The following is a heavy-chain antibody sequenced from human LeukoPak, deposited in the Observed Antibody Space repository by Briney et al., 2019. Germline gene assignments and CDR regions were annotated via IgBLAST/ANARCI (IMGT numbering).Heavy chain of an antibody. CDR2: IKQDGSEK. D-gene: IGHD6-6*01. CDR1: GFTFSSYW. CDR3: ANEYSSSFPAPYYYYYYMDV. V-gene: IGHV3-7*01. Sequence: GGSLRLSCAASGFTFSSYWMSWVRQAPGKGLEWVANIKQDGSEKYYVDSVKGRFTISRDNAKNSLYLQMNSLRAEDTAVYYCANEYSSSFPAPYYYYYYMDVWGKGTTVTVSS. J-gene: IGHJ6*03.